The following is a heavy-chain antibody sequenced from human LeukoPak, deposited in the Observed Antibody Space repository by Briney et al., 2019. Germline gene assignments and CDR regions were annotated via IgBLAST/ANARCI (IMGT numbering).Heavy chain of an antibody. D-gene: IGHD2-2*01. CDR3: ARGNGGIVVVPAATLWFDP. CDR2: ISAYNGNT. V-gene: IGHV1-18*04. Sequence: ASVKVSCKASGYTFTSYYMHWVRQAPGQGLEWMGWISAYNGNTNYAQNLQGRVTMTTDTSTSTAYMELRSLTSDDTAVYYCARGNGGIVVVPAATLWFDPWGQGTLVTVSS. J-gene: IGHJ5*02. CDR1: GYTFTSYY.